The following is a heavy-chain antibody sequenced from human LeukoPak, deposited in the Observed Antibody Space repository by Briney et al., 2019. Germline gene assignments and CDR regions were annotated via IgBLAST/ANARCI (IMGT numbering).Heavy chain of an antibody. Sequence: SETLSLTCTVSGGSISSYYWSWIRQPPRKGLEWIGYIYYSGSTNYNPSLKSRVTISVDTSTNQFPLKLSSVTAADTAVYYCARLRTGYYFDYWGQGTLVTVSS. J-gene: IGHJ4*02. D-gene: IGHD7-27*01. CDR2: IYYSGST. CDR1: GGSISSYY. V-gene: IGHV4-59*08. CDR3: ARLRTGYYFDY.